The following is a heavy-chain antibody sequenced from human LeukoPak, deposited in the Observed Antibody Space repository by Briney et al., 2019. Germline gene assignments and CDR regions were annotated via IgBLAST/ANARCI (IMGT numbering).Heavy chain of an antibody. V-gene: IGHV3-7*01. D-gene: IGHD6-13*01. CDR3: AREWQGGIAAAGTRIEGDY. J-gene: IGHJ4*02. CDR1: GFTFSAYA. Sequence: GGSLGLSCAASGFTFSAYAMSWVRQAPGKGLEWVANIKQDGSEKNYVDSVKGRFTISRDNAENSLFLQMNSLRVEDTAVYYCAREWQGGIAAAGTRIEGDYWGQGTLVAVSS. CDR2: IKQDGSEK.